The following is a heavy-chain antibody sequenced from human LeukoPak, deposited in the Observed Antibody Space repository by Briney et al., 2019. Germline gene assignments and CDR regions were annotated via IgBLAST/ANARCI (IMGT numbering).Heavy chain of an antibody. J-gene: IGHJ4*02. CDR3: ARAPSVAGKSHFDY. V-gene: IGHV1-2*02. Sequence: ASVKVSRKPSVYTFTDYYMHWVRQAPGQGLEWMEWSNPNSGGTNYAQKFQGRVTMTRDTSISTAYMELSRLRSDDTAVYYCARAPSVAGKSHFDYWGQGTLVTVSS. D-gene: IGHD6-19*01. CDR1: VYTFTDYY. CDR2: SNPNSGGT.